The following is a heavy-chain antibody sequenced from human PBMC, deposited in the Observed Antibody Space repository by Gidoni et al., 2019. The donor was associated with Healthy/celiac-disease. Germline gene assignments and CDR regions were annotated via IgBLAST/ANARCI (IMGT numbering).Heavy chain of an antibody. Sequence: QVQLVESGGGVVQPGRSLRLSCAASGFTFSSYAMHWVRQAPGKGLEWVAVISYDGSNKYYADSVKGRFTISRDNSKNTLYLQMNSLRAEDTAVYYCARGSTCRYFDLWGRGTLVTVSS. CDR3: ARGSTCRYFDL. J-gene: IGHJ2*01. CDR1: GFTFSSYA. CDR2: ISYDGSNK. V-gene: IGHV3-30-3*01.